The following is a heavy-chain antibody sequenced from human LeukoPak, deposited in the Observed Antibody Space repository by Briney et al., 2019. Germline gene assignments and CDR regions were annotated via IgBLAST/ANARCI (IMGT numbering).Heavy chain of an antibody. CDR1: GLTFSNYA. J-gene: IGHJ4*02. V-gene: IGHV3-23*01. CDR2: ISGSGGTT. D-gene: IGHD2-15*01. CDR3: AKDLARYCSGGSCPREFDY. Sequence: PTGGSLRLSCAASGLTFSNYAVSWVRQAPGKGLEWVSAISGSGGTTYYADSVTGRFTISRDNSKNTLWLQMNSLRAEDTAVYYCAKDLARYCSGGSCPREFDYWGQGTLVTVSS.